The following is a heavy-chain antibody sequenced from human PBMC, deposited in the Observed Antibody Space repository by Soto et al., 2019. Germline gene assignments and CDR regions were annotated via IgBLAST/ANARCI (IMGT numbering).Heavy chain of an antibody. J-gene: IGHJ5*02. CDR2: IRSKAYGGTT. Sequence: PGGSLRLSCTASGFTFGDYAMSWVRQAPGKGLEWVGFIRSKAYGGTTEYAASVKGRFTISRDDSKSIAYLQMNSLKTEDTAVYYCTRVRVSEAGRFDPWGQGTLVTVSS. CDR1: GFTFGDYA. CDR3: TRVRVSEAGRFDP. V-gene: IGHV3-49*04. D-gene: IGHD4-17*01.